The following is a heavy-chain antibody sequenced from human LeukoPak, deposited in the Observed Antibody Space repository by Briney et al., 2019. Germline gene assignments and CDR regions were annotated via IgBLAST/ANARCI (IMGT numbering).Heavy chain of an antibody. V-gene: IGHV3-21*01. Sequence: GGSLRLSCAASGFTFSSYSMNWVRQAPGKGLEWVSSISSSSSYIYYADSVKGRFTISRDNAKNSLYLQMNSLRAEDTAVYYCARGGYDSSGYYYLDAFDIWGQGTMVTVSS. D-gene: IGHD3-22*01. CDR2: ISSSSSYI. CDR1: GFTFSSYS. CDR3: ARGGYDSSGYYYLDAFDI. J-gene: IGHJ3*02.